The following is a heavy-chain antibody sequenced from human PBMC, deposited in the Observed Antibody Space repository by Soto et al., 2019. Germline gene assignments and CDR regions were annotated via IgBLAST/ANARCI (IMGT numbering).Heavy chain of an antibody. J-gene: IGHJ4*02. D-gene: IGHD2-15*01. CDR1: GFTFSSYG. CDR2: IWYDGSNK. CDR3: ARATDDIVVVVAPDY. Sequence: PVGSLRLSCAASGFTFSSYGMHWVRQAPGKGLEWVAVIWYDGSNKYYADSVKGRFTISRDNSKNTLYLQMNSLRAEDTAVYYCARATDDIVVVVAPDYWGQGTLVTVSS. V-gene: IGHV3-33*01.